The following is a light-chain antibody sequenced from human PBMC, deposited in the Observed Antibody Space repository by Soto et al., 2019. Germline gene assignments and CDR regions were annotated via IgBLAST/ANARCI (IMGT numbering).Light chain of an antibody. V-gene: IGKV1-5*01. J-gene: IGKJ1*01. CDR3: QQYNSYPRP. Sequence: DIQMTQSPSTLSASVGDRVTITCRASQSISSWLAWYQQKPGKAPKLLIYDASSVESGVPSRFSGSGSGTEFTLTISSLQPDDFATYYCQQYNSYPRPFGQGTKVEIK. CDR2: DAS. CDR1: QSISSW.